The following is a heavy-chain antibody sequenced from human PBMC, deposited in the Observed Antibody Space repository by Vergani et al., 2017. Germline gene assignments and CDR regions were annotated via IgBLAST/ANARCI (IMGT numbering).Heavy chain of an antibody. CDR2: IIPIFGTA. Sequence: QVQLVQSGAEVKKPGSSVKVSCKASGGTFSSYAISWVRQAPGQGLEWLGGIIPIFGTANYAQKFQGRVTITADKSTSTAYMELSRLRSEDTALYYCAKDGYSNYVFAFMDVWGKGTTVTVSS. D-gene: IGHD4-11*01. J-gene: IGHJ6*03. CDR1: GGTFSSYA. V-gene: IGHV1-69*06. CDR3: AKDGYSNYVFAFMDV.